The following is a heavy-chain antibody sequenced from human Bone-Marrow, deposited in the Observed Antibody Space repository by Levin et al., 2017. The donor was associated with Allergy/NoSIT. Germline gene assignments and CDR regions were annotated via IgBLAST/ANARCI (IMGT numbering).Heavy chain of an antibody. D-gene: IGHD6-13*01. J-gene: IGHJ6*02. Sequence: NTSETLSLTCAVYGGSFSGYYWSWIRQPPGKGLEWIGEINHSGSTNYNPSLKSRVTISVDTSKNQFSLKLSSVTAADTAVYYCARGKSSSWEYYYYYGMDVWGQGTTVTVSS. CDR2: INHSGST. CDR3: ARGKSSSWEYYYYYGMDV. CDR1: GGSFSGYY. V-gene: IGHV4-34*01.